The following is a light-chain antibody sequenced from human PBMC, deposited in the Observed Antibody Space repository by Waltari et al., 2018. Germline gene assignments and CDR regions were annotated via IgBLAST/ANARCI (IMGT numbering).Light chain of an antibody. J-gene: IGLJ3*02. Sequence: QSVLTQSPSASGTPGQRVTISCSGGTSHIGIYSVTWYQQLPGMAPKLLIHSSSQRPSGVPDRFSGSKSGNSASLAISGLQSEDEADYYCVTWDDGLDAWVFGGGTKLTVL. CDR2: SSS. CDR1: TSHIGIYS. CDR3: VTWDDGLDAWV. V-gene: IGLV1-44*01.